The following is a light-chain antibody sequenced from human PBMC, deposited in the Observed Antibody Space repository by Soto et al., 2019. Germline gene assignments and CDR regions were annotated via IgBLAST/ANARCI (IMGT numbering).Light chain of an antibody. CDR3: QQYNNWPRT. CDR1: QGVRSN. J-gene: IGKJ1*01. CDR2: GAS. V-gene: IGKV3D-15*01. Sequence: IVMPQSPATLSVAPGERATLSCRASQGVRSNLAWYQQKPGQPPRLVISGASTRAPGIPARFSGSGSGTEFTLSINSLQSEDFAVYYCQQYNNWPRTFGQGTKVDIK.